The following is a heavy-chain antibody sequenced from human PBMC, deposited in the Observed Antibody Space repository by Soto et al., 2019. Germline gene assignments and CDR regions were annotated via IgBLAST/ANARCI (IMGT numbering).Heavy chain of an antibody. D-gene: IGHD3-22*01. CDR3: ARGYYDSSGQSNTFDV. Sequence: PSETLSLTCTVSGASISSSYWSWIRQSPGKGLEWIGYASYSGSTNYNPSLKSRVTISVDTSKNQFSLKLSSATAADTALYYCARGYYDSSGQSNTFDVWGQGTMVTVSS. V-gene: IGHV4-59*01. J-gene: IGHJ3*01. CDR2: ASYSGST. CDR1: GASISSSY.